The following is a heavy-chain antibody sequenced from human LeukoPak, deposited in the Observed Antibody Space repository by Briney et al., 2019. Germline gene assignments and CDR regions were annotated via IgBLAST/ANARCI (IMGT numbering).Heavy chain of an antibody. CDR1: GGSISGSF. CDR2: IYYSGST. J-gene: IGHJ5*01. CDR3: ARLPYSSGWFVY. V-gene: IGHV4-59*01. D-gene: IGHD6-19*01. Sequence: SETLSLTRTVSGGSISGSFWSWIRQPPGKGLEWIGYIYYSGSTNYNPSLMSRVTISVDTSRNQFSLKLSSVTAADTAVYYCARLPYSSGWFVYWGQGTLVTVSS.